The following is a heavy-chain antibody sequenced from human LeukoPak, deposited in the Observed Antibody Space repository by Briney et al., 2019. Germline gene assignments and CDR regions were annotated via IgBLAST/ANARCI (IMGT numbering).Heavy chain of an antibody. CDR2: MYLSGTT. CDR3: AGLVGRYSSGLSYYYLDY. Sequence: SETLSLACTVSGDSINSLDLWSWVRQPPGKGLEWIGEMYLSGTTHSNPSVKSRVTISMDKSKNQFFLNLSSVTAADTAVYYCAGLVGRYSSGLSYYYLDYWGKGTLVTVSS. V-gene: IGHV4-4*02. CDR1: GDSINSLDL. D-gene: IGHD3-22*01. J-gene: IGHJ4*02.